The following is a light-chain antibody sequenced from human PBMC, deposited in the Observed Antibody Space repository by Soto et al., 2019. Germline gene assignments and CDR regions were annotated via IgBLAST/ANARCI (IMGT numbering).Light chain of an antibody. J-gene: IGKJ4*01. CDR3: QQYYITPLT. V-gene: IGKV4-1*01. Sequence: DIVMSQCPDSLAVSLGERATINCKSSQSVFYSSNNKNYLAWYRQRPGQPPELLIYWASTRESGVPDRFSGSGSGTDFTLTISSLQAEDVAVYYCQQYYITPLTFGGGTKVEIK. CDR2: WAS. CDR1: QSVFYSSNNKNY.